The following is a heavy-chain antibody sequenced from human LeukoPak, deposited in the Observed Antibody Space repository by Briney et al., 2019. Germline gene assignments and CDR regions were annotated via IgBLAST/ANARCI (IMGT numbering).Heavy chain of an antibody. J-gene: IGHJ3*02. CDR2: IYYSGST. D-gene: IGHD1-26*01. CDR1: GGSISSYY. V-gene: IGHV4-59*08. Sequence: SETLSLTCTVSGGSISSYYWSWIRQPPGKGLEWIGYIYYSGSTNYNPSFKSRVTISVDTSKNQFSLKLSSVTAADTAVYYCARHVVGADAFDIWGQGTLVTVSS. CDR3: ARHVVGADAFDI.